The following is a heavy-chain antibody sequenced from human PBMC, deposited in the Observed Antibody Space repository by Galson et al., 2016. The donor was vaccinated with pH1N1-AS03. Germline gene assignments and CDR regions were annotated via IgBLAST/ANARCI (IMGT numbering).Heavy chain of an antibody. CDR2: IYPGDSDT. D-gene: IGHD5-24*01. V-gene: IGHV5-51*03. Sequence: QSGAEVKKPGESLMISCKASGFRFTTYWIAWVRQLPGKGLEWMGFIYPGDSDTKYSPSFQGQVTISADKSISTAYLRWNSLKASDTAMYYGARGDGYNYYFDNGGQGTLVTVPS. J-gene: IGHJ4*02. CDR1: GFRFTTYW. CDR3: ARGDGYNYYFDN.